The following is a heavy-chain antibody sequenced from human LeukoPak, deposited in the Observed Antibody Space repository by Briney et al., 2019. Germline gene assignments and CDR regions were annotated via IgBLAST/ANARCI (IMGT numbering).Heavy chain of an antibody. CDR2: ISGSGGGT. CDR3: AKNRGAGSHYYYHMNV. D-gene: IGHD1-26*01. J-gene: IGHJ6*03. CDR1: GFTFSTYA. Sequence: GGSLRLSCAASGFTFSTYAMSWVRQAAGKGLERVSLISGSGGGTYYADSVKGRFTISRDNSKNTLYLQLNGLRVEDTAVYYCAKNRGAGSHYYYHMNVWGKGTTVTVSS. V-gene: IGHV3-23*01.